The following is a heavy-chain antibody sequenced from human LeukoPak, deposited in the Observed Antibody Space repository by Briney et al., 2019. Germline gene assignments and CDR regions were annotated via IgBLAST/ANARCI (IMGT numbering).Heavy chain of an antibody. CDR1: GYTFTSYG. CDR2: ISGYNGNT. CDR3: ARDGRHRYYYDSSGFYGSWFDP. J-gene: IGHJ5*02. Sequence: ASVKGSCKASGYTFTSYGISWVREAPGQGLEWMGWISGYNGNTKNAQKLQGRVTMTTDTSTSTAYMELRSLRSDDTAVYYCARDGRHRYYYDSSGFYGSWFDPWGQGTLVTVSS. V-gene: IGHV1-18*01. D-gene: IGHD3-22*01.